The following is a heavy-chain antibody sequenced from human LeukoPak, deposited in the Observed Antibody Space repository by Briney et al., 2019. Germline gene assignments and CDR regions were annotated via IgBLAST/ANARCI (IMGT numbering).Heavy chain of an antibody. Sequence: PSETLSLTCTVSGGSISSHYWSWIRQPPGKGLEWIGYIYYSGSTNYNPSLKSRVTISVDTSKNQFSLKLSSVTAAHTAVYYCARIDFWSGYCMDVWGKGTTVTVSS. CDR3: ARIDFWSGYCMDV. J-gene: IGHJ6*04. CDR2: IYYSGST. V-gene: IGHV4-59*11. CDR1: GGSISSHY. D-gene: IGHD3-3*01.